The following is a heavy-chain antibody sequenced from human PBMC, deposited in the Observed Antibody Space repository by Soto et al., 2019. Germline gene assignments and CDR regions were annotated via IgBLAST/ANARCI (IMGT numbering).Heavy chain of an antibody. Sequence: QLQLQESGSGLVKPSQTLSLTCAVSGGSISSGGYSWSWIRQPPGKGLDWIGYIYHSGSTYYNPSLKSRVTISVDRSKNQFSLKLSSVTAADTAVYYCARARYYFYLTPDYWGQGTLVTVSS. D-gene: IGHD1-26*01. CDR1: GGSISSGGYS. CDR2: IYHSGST. J-gene: IGHJ4*02. CDR3: ARARYYFYLTPDY. V-gene: IGHV4-30-2*01.